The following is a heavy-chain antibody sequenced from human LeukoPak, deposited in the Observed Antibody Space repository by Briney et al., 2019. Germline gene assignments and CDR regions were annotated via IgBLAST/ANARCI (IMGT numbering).Heavy chain of an antibody. CDR1: GYTFTSYD. CDR3: ATLGSGWFYFDY. D-gene: IGHD6-19*01. J-gene: IGHJ4*02. V-gene: IGHV1-8*01. CDR2: MNPNSGNT. Sequence: GASVKVSCKASGYTFTSYDTNWVRQATGQGLEWMGWMNPNSGNTGYAQKFQGRVTMTRNTSISTAYMELSSLRSEDTAVYYCATLGSGWFYFDYWGQGTLVTVSS.